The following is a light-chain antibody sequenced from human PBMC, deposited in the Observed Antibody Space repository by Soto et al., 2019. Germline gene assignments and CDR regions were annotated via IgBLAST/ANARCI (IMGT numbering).Light chain of an antibody. CDR2: GAS. CDR1: QSVSGN. CDR3: QQYNYRPPA. J-gene: IGKJ5*01. V-gene: IGKV3-15*01. Sequence: EIVMTQSPATLSVSPGESGGLSCRASQSVSGNLAWYQQTPGQAPRLLIYGASTRATGIPARFSGSGFGTEFTLTISSLKSEDFAVYYCQQYNYRPPAFGQGTRREI.